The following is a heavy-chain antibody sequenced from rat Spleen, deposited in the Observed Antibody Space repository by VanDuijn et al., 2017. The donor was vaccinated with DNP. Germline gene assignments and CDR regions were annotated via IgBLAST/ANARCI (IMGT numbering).Heavy chain of an antibody. J-gene: IGHJ2*01. Sequence: EVQLQESGPGLVKPSQSLSLTCSVTGHSITSNYWAWIRKFPGNKMEYIGHISYSGSTNYNPSLKSRFSITRDTSKNQFFLQLNSVTTEDTATYYCARWSRYFDYWGQGVMVTVSS. CDR1: GHSITSNY. CDR3: ARWSRYFDY. V-gene: IGHV3-1*01. CDR2: ISYSGST.